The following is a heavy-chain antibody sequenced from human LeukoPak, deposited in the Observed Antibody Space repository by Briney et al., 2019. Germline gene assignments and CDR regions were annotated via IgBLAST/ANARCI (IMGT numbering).Heavy chain of an antibody. CDR2: ISSGSSYK. J-gene: IGHJ1*01. V-gene: IGHV3-11*06. CDR1: GLTFSDYY. CDR3: ARGHYELWF. Sequence: PGGSLRLSCAASGLTFSDYYMSWIRQAPGKGLEWVSYISSGSSYKNYADSVKGRFTISRDDAKNSLYLQMNSLRAEDTAVYYCARGHYELWFWGQGTLVTVSS. D-gene: IGHD3-16*01.